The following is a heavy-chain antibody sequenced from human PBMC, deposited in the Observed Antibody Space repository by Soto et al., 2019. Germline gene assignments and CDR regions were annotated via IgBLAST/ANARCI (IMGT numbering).Heavy chain of an antibody. D-gene: IGHD6-19*01. V-gene: IGHV1-69*04. CDR3: ARDGGYSSGWDEPVDY. J-gene: IGHJ4*02. CDR2: IIPILGIA. CDR1: GGTFSSYT. Sequence: ASVKVSCKASGGTFSSYTISWVRQAPGQGLEWMGRIIPILGIANYAQKFQGRVTITADKSTSTAYMELSSLRSEDTAVYYCARDGGYSSGWDEPVDYWGQGTLVTVSS.